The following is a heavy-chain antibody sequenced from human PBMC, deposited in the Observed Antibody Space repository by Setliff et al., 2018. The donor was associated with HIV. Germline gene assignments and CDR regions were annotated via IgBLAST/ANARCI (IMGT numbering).Heavy chain of an antibody. CDR1: GYTFINYA. J-gene: IGHJ4*02. V-gene: IGHV7-4-1*02. CDR2: INTNTGNP. D-gene: IGHD3-16*01. Sequence: AAVKVSCKASGYTFINYAMNWVRQAPGQGLEWMGWINTNTGNPTYAQGFTGRFVFSLDTSVSTTYLQISSLKAEDTAVYYCARDSPLAFDYWGQGTLVTVSS. CDR3: ARDSPLAFDY.